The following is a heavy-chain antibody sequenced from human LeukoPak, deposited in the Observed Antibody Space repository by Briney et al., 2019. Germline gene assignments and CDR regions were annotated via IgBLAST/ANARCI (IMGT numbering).Heavy chain of an antibody. D-gene: IGHD3-3*01. CDR3: ARGRRSGYYKGSYFDY. CDR1: GGSFSGYS. V-gene: IGHV4-34*01. CDR2: LNHYGTT. J-gene: IGHJ4*02. Sequence: SETLSLTPAVYGGSFSGYSWTSIRQPPRKGLEWSGELNHYGTTNYNPSLKSRVTISVDTSKNQFSLKLSSVTAADTALYFCARGRRSGYYKGSYFDYWGQGALVTVSS.